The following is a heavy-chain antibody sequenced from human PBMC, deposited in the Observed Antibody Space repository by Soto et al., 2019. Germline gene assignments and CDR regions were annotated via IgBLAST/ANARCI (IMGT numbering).Heavy chain of an antibody. D-gene: IGHD6-25*01. V-gene: IGHV1-3*01. Sequence: QVQLVQSGAEVKKPGASVKLSCKAPRSTFTSDALHWVRQAPGQRLEWMGWIISGNGNTKYSQRFQGRVTITRDTSASTAYMDLSSLRSEDTAVYDCASGRLQLPIFDNWGQGTLVTVSS. CDR3: ASGRLQLPIFDN. CDR1: RSTFTSDA. CDR2: IISGNGNT. J-gene: IGHJ4*02.